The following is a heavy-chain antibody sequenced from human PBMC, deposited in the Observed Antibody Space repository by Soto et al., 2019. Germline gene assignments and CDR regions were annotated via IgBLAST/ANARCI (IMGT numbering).Heavy chain of an antibody. Sequence: GGSLRLSCAASGFTFDDYAMHWVRQAPGKGLEWVSGISWNSGSIGYADSVKGRFTISRDNAKNSLYLQMNSLRAEDTALYYCAKDMYYDYIWGSHLFDYWGQGTLVTVSS. CDR2: ISWNSGSI. J-gene: IGHJ4*02. CDR3: AKDMYYDYIWGSHLFDY. D-gene: IGHD3-16*02. V-gene: IGHV3-9*01. CDR1: GFTFDDYA.